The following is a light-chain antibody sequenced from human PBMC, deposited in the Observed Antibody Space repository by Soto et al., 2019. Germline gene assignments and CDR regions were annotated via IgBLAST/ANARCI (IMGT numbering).Light chain of an antibody. V-gene: IGLV1-44*01. CDR3: AAWDDILNGYV. CDR1: SSNIESNT. CDR2: SNY. J-gene: IGLJ7*01. Sequence: QSVLTQPPSASGTPGQRVTISCSGSSSNIESNTVTWYQQLPGTAPKLVIYSNYDRPSGVPDRFSGSTSGTSASLVIRGLQSEDEADYYCAAWDDILNGYVFGGGTQPTVL.